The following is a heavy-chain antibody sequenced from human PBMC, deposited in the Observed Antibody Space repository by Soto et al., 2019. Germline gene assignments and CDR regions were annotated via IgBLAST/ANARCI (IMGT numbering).Heavy chain of an antibody. CDR2: ISYDGSNK. CDR3: AKTSGYDYVWGSSGLDP. D-gene: IGHD3-16*01. Sequence: PGGSLRLSCAASGFTFSSYAMHWVRQAPGKGLEWVAVISYDGSNKYYADSVKGRFTISRDNSKNTLYLQMNSLRPEDTAVYYCAKTSGYDYVWGSSGLDPWGQGTLVTVS. J-gene: IGHJ5*02. CDR1: GFTFSSYA. V-gene: IGHV3-30-3*02.